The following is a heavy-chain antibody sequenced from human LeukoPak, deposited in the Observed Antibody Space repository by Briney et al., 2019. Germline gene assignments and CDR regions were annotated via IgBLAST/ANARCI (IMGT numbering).Heavy chain of an antibody. CDR3: ARDQSWNYVYYGMDV. CDR1: GFTFSSYE. V-gene: IGHV3-48*03. J-gene: IGHJ6*02. D-gene: IGHD6-13*01. Sequence: GGSLRLSCAASGFTFSSYEMNWVRQAPGKGLEWVSYISSSGSTIYCADSVKGRFTISRDNAKNSLYLQMNSLRAEDTAVYYCARDQSWNYVYYGMDVWGQGTTVTVSS. CDR2: ISSSGSTI.